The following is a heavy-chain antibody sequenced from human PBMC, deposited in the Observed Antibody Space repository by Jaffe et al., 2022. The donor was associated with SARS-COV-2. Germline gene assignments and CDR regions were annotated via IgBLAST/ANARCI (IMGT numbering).Heavy chain of an antibody. V-gene: IGHV1-69*01. Sequence: QVQLVQSGAEVKKPGSSVKVSCKASGGTFSSYAISWVRQAPGQGLEWMGGIIPIFGTANYAQKFQGRVTITADESTSTAYMELSSLRSEDTAVYYCACPPTVVTPYYYYYGMDVWGQGTTVTVSS. CDR1: GGTFSSYA. CDR3: ACPPTVVTPYYYYYGMDV. CDR2: IIPIFGTA. J-gene: IGHJ6*02. D-gene: IGHD4-17*01.